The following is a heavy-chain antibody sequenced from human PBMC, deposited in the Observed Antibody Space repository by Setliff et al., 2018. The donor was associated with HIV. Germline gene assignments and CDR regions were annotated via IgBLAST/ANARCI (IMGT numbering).Heavy chain of an antibody. CDR3: ARDHAFDI. CDR2: VDYNGRT. V-gene: IGHV4-59*01. CDR1: GASISSYY. Sequence: SETLSLTCSVSGASISSYYWSWIRQPPGKGLEWIGYVDYNGRTDYNPSLESRVTISVDTSKNQFSLKLSSVTAADTAVYYCARDHAFDIWGQGTMVTVSS. J-gene: IGHJ3*02.